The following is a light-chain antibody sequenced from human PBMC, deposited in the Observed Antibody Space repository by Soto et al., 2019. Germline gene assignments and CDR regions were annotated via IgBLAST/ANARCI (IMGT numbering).Light chain of an antibody. CDR2: LGS. V-gene: IGKV2-28*01. J-gene: IGKJ1*01. Sequence: DIVMTPSPLSLPVTPGEPASISCRSSQSLLHSNGYNYLDWYLQKPGQSPQLLIYLGSNRASGVTDRFSGSGAGTDFTLNISRVEAEDVGVYYCMQPLQSWTFGQGTKVEIK. CDR3: MQPLQSWT. CDR1: QSLLHSNGYNY.